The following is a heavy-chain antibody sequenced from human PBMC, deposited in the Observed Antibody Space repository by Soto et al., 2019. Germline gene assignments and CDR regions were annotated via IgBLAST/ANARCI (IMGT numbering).Heavy chain of an antibody. V-gene: IGHV4-31*03. CDR2: IYYSGST. CDR3: ARNFVVVVVDATPGDAFDI. D-gene: IGHD2-15*01. CDR1: GGSISSGGYY. J-gene: IGHJ3*02. Sequence: QVQLQESGPGLVKPSQTLSLTCTVSGGSISSGGYYWSWIRQHPGKGLEWVGYIYYSGSTYYNPSLKSRVTISVDTSKNQFSLKLSSVTAADTAVYYCARNFVVVVVDATPGDAFDIWGQGTMVTVSS.